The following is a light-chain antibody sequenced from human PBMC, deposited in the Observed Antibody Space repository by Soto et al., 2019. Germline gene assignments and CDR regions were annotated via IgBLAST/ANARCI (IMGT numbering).Light chain of an antibody. V-gene: IGLV4-60*02. Sequence: QPVLTQSPSASASLGSSVKLTCTLSSGHSSYIIAWHQQQPGKTPRYLMKVEGSGSYNKGSGVPDRFSGSSSGADRYLTISNLQFEDEADYYCETWDSNTRVFGGGTKLTVL. CDR3: ETWDSNTRV. CDR2: VEGSGSY. J-gene: IGLJ3*02. CDR1: SGHSSYI.